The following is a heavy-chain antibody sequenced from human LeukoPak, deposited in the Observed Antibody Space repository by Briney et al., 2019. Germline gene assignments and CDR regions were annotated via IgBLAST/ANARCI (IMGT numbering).Heavy chain of an antibody. D-gene: IGHD5-18*01. Sequence: SETLSLTCTVSGGSINSYYWSWIRQPPGKGLEWIGYIYYSGSTNYNPSLKSRVTISVDTSKNQFSLKLSSVTAADTAVYYCAREVRKYSYAFDIWGQGTMVTVSS. V-gene: IGHV4-59*01. CDR1: GGSINSYY. J-gene: IGHJ3*02. CDR2: IYYSGST. CDR3: AREVRKYSYAFDI.